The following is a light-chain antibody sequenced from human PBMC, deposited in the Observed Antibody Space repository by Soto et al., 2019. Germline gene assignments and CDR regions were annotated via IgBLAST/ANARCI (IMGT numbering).Light chain of an antibody. CDR1: QSVSSY. V-gene: IGKV3-20*01. CDR3: QHYGSSRT. Sequence: EIVLTQSRATLSLSLGERATLSCRVSQSVSSYLAWYQQKPGQAPRLLIYDASNRATGIPDRFSGSGSGTDFTLTISRLEPEDFAVYYCQHYGSSRTFGQVTKVDIK. J-gene: IGKJ1*01. CDR2: DAS.